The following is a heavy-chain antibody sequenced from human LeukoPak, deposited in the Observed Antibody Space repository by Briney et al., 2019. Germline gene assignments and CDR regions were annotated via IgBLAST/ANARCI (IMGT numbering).Heavy chain of an antibody. CDR2: IYYSGST. CDR3: ARGYSSGWYRFDP. Sequence: KPPETLSLTCTVSGGSISSYYWSWIRQPPGKGLEWIGYIYYSGSTNYNPSLKSRVTISVDTSKNHFSLKLSSVTSADTAVYYCARGYSSGWYRFDPWGQGTLVTVSS. J-gene: IGHJ5*02. V-gene: IGHV4-59*01. D-gene: IGHD6-19*01. CDR1: GGSISSYY.